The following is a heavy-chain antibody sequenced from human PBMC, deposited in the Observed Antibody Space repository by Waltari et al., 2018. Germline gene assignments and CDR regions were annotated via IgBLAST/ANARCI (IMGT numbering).Heavy chain of an antibody. CDR1: GFTFSSYA. J-gene: IGHJ3*02. D-gene: IGHD6-6*01. V-gene: IGHV3-23*01. CDR3: AKEPPSLSTTDAFDI. CDR2: ISGSGVST. Sequence: EVQLLESGGGLVQPGGSLRLSCADSGFTFSSYATSWVRQAPGKGLEWVSAISGSGVSTYYADSVKVRFTISRDNSKNTLYLQMNSLRAEDTAVYYCAKEPPSLSTTDAFDIWGQGTMVTVSS.